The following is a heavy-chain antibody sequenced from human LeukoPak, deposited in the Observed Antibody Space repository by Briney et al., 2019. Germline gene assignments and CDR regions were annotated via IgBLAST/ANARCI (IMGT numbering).Heavy chain of an antibody. CDR3: ARNSSGYYIDY. D-gene: IGHD3-22*01. J-gene: IGHJ4*02. CDR1: GGSIRSSYYY. V-gene: IGHV4-31*03. CDR2: IYYSGST. Sequence: SETLSLTCTVSGGSIRSSYYYWSWIRQYPGKGLEWIGYIYYSGSTYYNPSLKSRVTISVETSKNQFSLKLRSVTAADTAVYYCARNSSGYYIDYWGQGTLVTVSS.